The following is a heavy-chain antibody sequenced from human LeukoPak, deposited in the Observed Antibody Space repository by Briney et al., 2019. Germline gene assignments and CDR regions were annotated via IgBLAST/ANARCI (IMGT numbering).Heavy chain of an antibody. D-gene: IGHD5-12*01. V-gene: IGHV3-66*01. CDR2: IYSGGST. J-gene: IGHJ4*02. CDR1: GFTVSSKY. CDR3: ARGRGYSGYDVSLPFDY. Sequence: QAGGSLGLSCAGSGFTVSSKYMSWVRQAPGKGLEWVSVIYSGGSTDYADSVKGRFTMSRDNSKNMLYLQMNSLRVDDTAVYFCARGRGYSGYDVSLPFDYWGQGTLVTVSS.